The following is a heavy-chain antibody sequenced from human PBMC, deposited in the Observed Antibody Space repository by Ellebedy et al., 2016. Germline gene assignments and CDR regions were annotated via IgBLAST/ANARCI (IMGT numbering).Heavy chain of an antibody. J-gene: IGHJ3*02. D-gene: IGHD3-9*01. CDR1: GFSLSNARMG. CDR3: ARTLDTLRYFDWLLYSPSAFDI. Sequence: SGPTLVKPTETLTLTCTVSGFSLSNARMGVSWIRQPPGKALEWLAHIFSNDEKSYSTSLKSRLTISKDTSKSQVVLTMTNMDPVDTATYYCARTLDTLRYFDWLLYSPSAFDIWGQGTMVTVSS. CDR2: IFSNDEK. V-gene: IGHV2-26*01.